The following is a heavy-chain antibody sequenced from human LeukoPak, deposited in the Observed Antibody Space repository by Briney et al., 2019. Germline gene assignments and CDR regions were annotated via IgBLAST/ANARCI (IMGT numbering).Heavy chain of an antibody. J-gene: IGHJ3*01. CDR3: AKDPKGDYVGAFDS. D-gene: IGHD4-17*01. CDR1: GLTFSNYA. Sequence: GGSLRLSCAASGLTFSNYAMTWVSQAPGKGLEWISSITGRGGTSYTDSVKGRFTVYRDNSKNTLYLQMNSLRVGDTALYYCAKDPKGDYVGAFDSWGQGTMVTVSS. V-gene: IGHV3-23*01. CDR2: ITGRGGT.